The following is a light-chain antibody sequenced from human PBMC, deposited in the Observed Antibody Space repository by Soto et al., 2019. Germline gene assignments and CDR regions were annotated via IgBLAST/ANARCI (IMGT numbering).Light chain of an antibody. Sequence: QSVLTQPPSVTGAPGQRVTISCTGRRSNIGAGYDVHWYQQLPGTAPKLLIYGNSNRPSGVPDRFSGSQSGASASLAITGLQADDEADYFCQSFDSRLSGSVFGTGTKLTVL. V-gene: IGLV1-40*01. CDR2: GNS. CDR3: QSFDSRLSGSV. CDR1: RSNIGAGYD. J-gene: IGLJ1*01.